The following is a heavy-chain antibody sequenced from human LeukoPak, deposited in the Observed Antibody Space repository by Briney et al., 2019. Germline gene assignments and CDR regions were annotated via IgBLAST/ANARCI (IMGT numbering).Heavy chain of an antibody. CDR1: GGSGSRGSYY. J-gene: IGHJ4*02. V-gene: IGHV4-61*02. Sequence: SETLSLTCTVSGGSGSRGSYYWSWIRQPAGKGLEWIGRIYTSGSTNYSPSLKSRVTISVDTSKSQLSLKLSSVTAADTAVYYCAWLPSYWGQGTLVTVSS. CDR2: IYTSGST. CDR3: AWLPSY. D-gene: IGHD5-12*01.